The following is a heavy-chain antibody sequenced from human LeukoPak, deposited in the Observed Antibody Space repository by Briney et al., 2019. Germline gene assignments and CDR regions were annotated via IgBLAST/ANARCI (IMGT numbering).Heavy chain of an antibody. CDR2: ISSASRSI. CDR1: GFTFSSYS. J-gene: IGHJ4*02. V-gene: IGHV3-48*04. Sequence: GGSLRLSCAASGFTFSSYSMNWVRQAPGKGLEWVSYISSASRSIYYADSVKGRFTISRDNAMNSLFLQMNSLRAEDTAVYYCARLPAYCSSTSCYYDYWGQGTLVTVSS. CDR3: ARLPAYCSSTSCYYDY. D-gene: IGHD2-2*01.